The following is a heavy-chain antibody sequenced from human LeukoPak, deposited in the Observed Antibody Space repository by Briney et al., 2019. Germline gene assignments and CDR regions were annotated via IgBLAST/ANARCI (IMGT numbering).Heavy chain of an antibody. Sequence: GGSLRLFCAASGFTFSSYATSWVRQAPGKGLEWVSAISGSGGSTYYADSVKGRFTISRDNSKNTLYLQMNSLRAEDTAVYYCAKQGSSTSCYLYFQHWGRGTLVTVSS. V-gene: IGHV3-23*01. CDR3: AKQGSSTSCYLYFQH. D-gene: IGHD2-2*01. J-gene: IGHJ1*01. CDR1: GFTFSSYA. CDR2: ISGSGGST.